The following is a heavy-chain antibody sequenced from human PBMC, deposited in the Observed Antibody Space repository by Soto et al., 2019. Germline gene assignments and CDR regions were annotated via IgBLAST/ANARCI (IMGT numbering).Heavy chain of an antibody. CDR1: GFSLNTRDLG. D-gene: IGHD3-10*01. CDR3: AQKGRGYFDY. CDR2: IYWDDSK. J-gene: IGHJ4*02. Sequence: QITLKESGPTLVKPTETLTLTCTFSGFSLNTRDLGVGWIRQPPGKALEWLAIIYWDDSKNYSPYLKSRLTITKDTSKNQVVLTVTDMDPVDTATYYCAQKGRGYFDYWGQGTLVTVSS. V-gene: IGHV2-5*02.